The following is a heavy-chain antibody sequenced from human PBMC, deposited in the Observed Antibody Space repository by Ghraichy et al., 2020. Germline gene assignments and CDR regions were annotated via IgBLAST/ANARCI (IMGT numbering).Heavy chain of an antibody. CDR1: GFTFSSYS. V-gene: IGHV3-21*01. Sequence: GGSLRLSCAASGFTFSSYSMNWVRQAPGKGLEWVSSISSSSSYIYYADSVKGRFTISRDNAKNSLYLQMNSLRAEDTAVYYCARINWTLNYYYYYYMDVWGKGTTVTVSS. CDR2: ISSSSSYI. D-gene: IGHD1-1*01. CDR3: ARINWTLNYYYYYYMDV. J-gene: IGHJ6*03.